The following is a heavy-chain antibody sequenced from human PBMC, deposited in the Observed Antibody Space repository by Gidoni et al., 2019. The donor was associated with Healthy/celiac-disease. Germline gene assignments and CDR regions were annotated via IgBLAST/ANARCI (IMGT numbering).Heavy chain of an antibody. Sequence: QVQLVQSGAEVKKPGASVKVSCKASGYTFTGYYMHWVRQAPGQGLEWMGWINPNSGGTNYAQKFQGRVTMTRDTFISTAYMELSRLRSDDTAVYYCALTTVTTIWSLTYYMDVWGKGTTVTVSS. D-gene: IGHD4-17*01. V-gene: IGHV1-2*02. CDR1: GYTFTGYY. CDR2: INPNSGGT. J-gene: IGHJ6*03. CDR3: ALTTVTTIWSLTYYMDV.